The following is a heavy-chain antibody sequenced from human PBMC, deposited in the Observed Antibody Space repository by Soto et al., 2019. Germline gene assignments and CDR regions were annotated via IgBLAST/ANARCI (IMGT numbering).Heavy chain of an antibody. J-gene: IGHJ4*02. Sequence: EVQLLESGGGLVQPGVSLRLSCAASGFTFSSYAMSWVRQATGKGLEWVSAISGSGGSTYYADSVKGRFTISSDKSKNTLYLQMNSLRAEDTAVYYCAREGIVGTLDYWGQGTLVTVSS. CDR3: AREGIVGTLDY. CDR1: GFTFSSYA. D-gene: IGHD1-26*01. CDR2: ISGSGGST. V-gene: IGHV3-23*01.